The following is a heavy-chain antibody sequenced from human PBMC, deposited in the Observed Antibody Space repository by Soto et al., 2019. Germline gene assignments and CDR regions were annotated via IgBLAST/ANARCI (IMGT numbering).Heavy chain of an antibody. Sequence: ASVKVSCKDSGYTFTGYYMHWVRQAPGQGLECMGWINPNSGGTNYAQKFQGRVTMTRDTSISTAYMELSRLRSDDTAVYYCARDRARQWLRAYYYYYYGMDVWGQGTTDTVSS. D-gene: IGHD5-12*01. J-gene: IGHJ6*02. V-gene: IGHV1-2*02. CDR3: ARDRARQWLRAYYYYYYGMDV. CDR1: GYTFTGYY. CDR2: INPNSGGT.